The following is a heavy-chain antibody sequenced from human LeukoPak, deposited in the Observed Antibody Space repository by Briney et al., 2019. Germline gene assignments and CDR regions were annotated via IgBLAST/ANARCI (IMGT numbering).Heavy chain of an antibody. J-gene: IGHJ4*02. D-gene: IGHD5-18*01. CDR2: IYTNGNT. CDR1: GGSISGYY. Sequence: SETLSLTCTVSGGSISGYYWSWIRQPAGKGLEWFGRIYTNGNTNYNPSLKSRVTMSVDRSKNQFSLMLISVTAADTAIYYCARERGYSSSRGPIIDSWGQGTLVTVSS. CDR3: ARERGYSSSRGPIIDS. V-gene: IGHV4-4*07.